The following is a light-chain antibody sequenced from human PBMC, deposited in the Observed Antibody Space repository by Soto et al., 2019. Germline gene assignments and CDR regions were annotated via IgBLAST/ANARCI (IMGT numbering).Light chain of an antibody. V-gene: IGKV3-20*01. CDR2: GAS. Sequence: EILLTQSPGTLSLAPGERATLSCRASQSVSSSSLAWYQQKPGQAPRLLIYGASSRATGSPDRFSGGGSGTDFTLTISRLEPEDFAVYYCQQYGISPMYTFGQGTKLEIK. J-gene: IGKJ2*01. CDR3: QQYGISPMYT. CDR1: QSVSSSS.